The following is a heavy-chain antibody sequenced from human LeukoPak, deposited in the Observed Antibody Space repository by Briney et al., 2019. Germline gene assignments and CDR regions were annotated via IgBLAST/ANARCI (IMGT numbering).Heavy chain of an antibody. V-gene: IGHV4-31*03. Sequence: SQTLSLTCTVSGGSISSGGYFWTWIRQPPGKGLEWIGDINHSGRTNYNPSLQRRVSISVDTSNNQFSLNLTSVTAADTAVYYCARTSGFFDSSGFYQQNPYYFQYWGQGVLVTVSS. CDR1: GGSISSGGYF. J-gene: IGHJ4*02. CDR2: INHSGRT. D-gene: IGHD3-22*01. CDR3: ARTSGFFDSSGFYQQNPYYFQY.